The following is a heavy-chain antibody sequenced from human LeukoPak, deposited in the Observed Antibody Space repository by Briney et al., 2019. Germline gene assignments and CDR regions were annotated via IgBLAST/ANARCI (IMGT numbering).Heavy chain of an antibody. CDR3: AKRRHVWELPPSSD. CDR1: GFTFSSYS. J-gene: IGHJ4*02. Sequence: GGSLRLSCAAFGFTFSSYSMNWVRQAPGKGLEWVSTISGSGDSTYYADSVKGRFTISRDNSKNTLYLQMNSLRAEDTAVYYCAKRRHVWELPPSSDWGQGTLVTVSS. CDR2: ISGSGDST. D-gene: IGHD1-26*01. V-gene: IGHV3-23*01.